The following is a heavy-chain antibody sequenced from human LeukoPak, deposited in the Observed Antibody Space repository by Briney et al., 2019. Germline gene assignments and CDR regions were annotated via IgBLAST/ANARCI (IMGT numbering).Heavy chain of an antibody. CDR3: AREVMATNDFDY. D-gene: IGHD5-24*01. CDR2: IYISGTT. V-gene: IGHV4-4*07. J-gene: IGHJ4*02. Sequence: SETLSLTCTVSGGSLSSYYWSWIRQPAGKGQEWIGRIYISGTTSYNPSLTSRVIMSIDTSKNQFSLKLSSVTAADTAVYYCAREVMATNDFDYWGQGTLVTVSS. CDR1: GGSLSSYY.